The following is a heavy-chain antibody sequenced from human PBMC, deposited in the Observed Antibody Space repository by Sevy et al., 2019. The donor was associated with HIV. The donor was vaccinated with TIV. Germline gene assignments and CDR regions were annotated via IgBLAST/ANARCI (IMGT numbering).Heavy chain of an antibody. CDR1: GFTFSSYS. CDR2: ISSSSYI. J-gene: IGHJ4*02. V-gene: IGHV3-21*01. Sequence: GGSLRLSCAASGFTFSSYSMNRVRQAPGKGLEWVSSISSSSYIYYADSVKGRFTISRDNAKNSLYLQMNSLRAEDTAVYYCARAGRRVGATDGGFDYWGQGTLVTVSS. D-gene: IGHD1-26*01. CDR3: ARAGRRVGATDGGFDY.